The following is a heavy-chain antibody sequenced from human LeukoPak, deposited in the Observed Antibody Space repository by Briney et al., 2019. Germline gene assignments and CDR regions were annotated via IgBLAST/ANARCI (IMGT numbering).Heavy chain of an antibody. Sequence: GESLKISCKGSGYSFTSYWIGWVRQMPGKGLEWMGIIYPGDSDTRYSPSFQGQVTISADKSISTAYLQWSSLKASDTAMYYCARSPPAYQLLGTAADWFDPWGQGTLVTVSS. D-gene: IGHD2-2*01. CDR2: IYPGDSDT. J-gene: IGHJ5*02. CDR1: GYSFTSYW. V-gene: IGHV5-51*01. CDR3: ARSPPAYQLLGTAADWFDP.